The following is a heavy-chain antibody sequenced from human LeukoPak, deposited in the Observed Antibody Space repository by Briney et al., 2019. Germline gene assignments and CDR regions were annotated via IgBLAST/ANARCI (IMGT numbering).Heavy chain of an antibody. J-gene: IGHJ5*02. Sequence: ASVKVSCKASGYAFTGYFIHWVRQAPGQGLEWMGWINPNSGGTVYAQKFQGRVTMTRDTSISTAYMELSRLRSDDTAVYYCARGDCPSTTCSAGPWGQGTLVTVSS. V-gene: IGHV1-2*02. D-gene: IGHD2-2*01. CDR2: INPNSGGT. CDR1: GYAFTGYF. CDR3: ARGDCPSTTCSAGP.